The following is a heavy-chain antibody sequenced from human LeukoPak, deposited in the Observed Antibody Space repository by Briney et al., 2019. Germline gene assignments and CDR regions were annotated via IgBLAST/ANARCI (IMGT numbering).Heavy chain of an antibody. V-gene: IGHV4-59*08. CDR3: ASGVAVDPDTFDI. D-gene: IGHD6-19*01. J-gene: IGHJ3*02. Sequence: SETLSLTCTVSNGSLSNHFWSWIRQPPGKGLEWIGYISYSGSAHYDPSLKSRVTISVDTSKNQFSLKLSPVTAADTAVYYCASGVAVDPDTFDIWGLGTLVTVSS. CDR1: NGSLSNHF. CDR2: ISYSGSA.